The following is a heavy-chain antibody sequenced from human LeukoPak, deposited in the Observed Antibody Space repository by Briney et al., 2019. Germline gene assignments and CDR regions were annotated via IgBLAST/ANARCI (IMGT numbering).Heavy chain of an antibody. D-gene: IGHD1-20*01. Sequence: GGSLRLSCAAPGFTFSSYAMSWVRQAPGKGLEWVSAISGSGGSTYYADSVKGRFTISRDNSKNTLYLQMNSLRAEDTAVYYCAKAGCYNWPCDWFDPWGQGTLVTVSS. V-gene: IGHV3-23*01. CDR3: AKAGCYNWPCDWFDP. J-gene: IGHJ5*02. CDR2: ISGSGGST. CDR1: GFTFSSYA.